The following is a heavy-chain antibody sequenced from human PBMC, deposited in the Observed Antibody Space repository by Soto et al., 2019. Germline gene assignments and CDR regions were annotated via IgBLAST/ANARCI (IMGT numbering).Heavy chain of an antibody. CDR3: ARRDSVGFYRYFDS. D-gene: IGHD3-10*01. Sequence: QVQLVQSGAEVKKPGSSVKVSCKASGGTFSTNPISWVRQAPGQGLEWMGGTGSGTGPGNHAQKFQGRFTITVHKSTSTVYMELISLSSEDTAVYYCARRDSVGFYRYFDSWGQGTLVTVSS. CDR2: TGSGTGPG. V-gene: IGHV1-69*06. CDR1: GGTFSTNP. J-gene: IGHJ4*02.